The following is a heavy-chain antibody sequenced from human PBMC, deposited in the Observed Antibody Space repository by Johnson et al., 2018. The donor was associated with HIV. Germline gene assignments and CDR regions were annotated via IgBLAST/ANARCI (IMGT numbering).Heavy chain of an antibody. CDR3: AKESETYGGNIGFQHAFDI. CDR2: IRYDGSDK. CDR1: AFTSSSYG. Sequence: VQLVESGGGVVQPGGSLRLSCAASAFTSSSYGMHWVRQAPGKGLEWVAFIRYDGSDKYYADSVKGRFTISRDSSKNTLYLQMNSLRADDTAVYYCAKESETYGGNIGFQHAFDIWGQGTMVTVSS. J-gene: IGHJ3*02. D-gene: IGHD4-23*01. V-gene: IGHV3-30*02.